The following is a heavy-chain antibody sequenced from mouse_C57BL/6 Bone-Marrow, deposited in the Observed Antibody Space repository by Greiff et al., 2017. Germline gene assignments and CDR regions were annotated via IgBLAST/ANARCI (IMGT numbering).Heavy chain of an antibody. D-gene: IGHD1-1*01. CDR1: GYAFSSSW. V-gene: IGHV1-82*01. Sequence: VQGVESGPELVKPGASVKISCKASGYAFSSSWMNWVKQRPGKGLEWIGRIYPGDGDTNYNGKFKGKATLTADKSSSTAYMQLSSLTSEDSAVYFCARGDGSSPWFAYWGQGTLVTVSA. J-gene: IGHJ3*01. CDR2: IYPGDGDT. CDR3: ARGDGSSPWFAY.